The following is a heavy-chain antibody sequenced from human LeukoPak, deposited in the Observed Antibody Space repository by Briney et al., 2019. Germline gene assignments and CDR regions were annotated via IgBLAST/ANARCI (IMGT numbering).Heavy chain of an antibody. CDR1: GGSISSGSYY. CDR2: IYTSGST. J-gene: IGHJ4*02. Sequence: SQTLSLTCTVSGGSISSGSYYWSWIRQPAGKGLEWIGRIYTSGSTNYNPSLKSRVTISVDTSKNQFSLKLSSVTAADTAVYYCAREVFLVDGSGSYYNIMDYWGQGTLVTVSS. V-gene: IGHV4-61*02. CDR3: AREVFLVDGSGSYYNIMDY. D-gene: IGHD3-10*01.